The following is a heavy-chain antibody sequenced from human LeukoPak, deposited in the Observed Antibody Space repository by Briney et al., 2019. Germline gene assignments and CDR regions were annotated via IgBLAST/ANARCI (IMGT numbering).Heavy chain of an antibody. J-gene: IGHJ4*02. D-gene: IGHD2-21*02. CDR1: GYTFTSYY. V-gene: IGHV1-46*01. Sequence: ASVKVSCKASGYTFTSYYMHWVRQAPGQGLEWTGIINPSGGSTSYAQKFQGRVTMTRDTSTSTVYMELSSLRSEDTAVYYCARDGPGGVTATYTDYWGQGTLVTVSS. CDR3: ARDGPGGVTATYTDY. CDR2: INPSGGST.